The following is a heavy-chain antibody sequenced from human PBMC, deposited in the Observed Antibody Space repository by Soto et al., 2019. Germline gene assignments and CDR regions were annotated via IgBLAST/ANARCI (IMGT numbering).Heavy chain of an antibody. CDR1: GITFSTYA. J-gene: IGHJ6*02. Sequence: EVQLLESGGGLVQPGGSLRLSCAASGITFSTYAMRWVRQAPGKGLESVSVISESGGGTYYADSVTGRFTISRANSKNTLYLPMNSLRAEDTTVYYCVTLRILVDPTGWGQGTAVTVSS. CDR3: VTLRILVDPTG. CDR2: ISESGGGT. D-gene: IGHD2-15*01. V-gene: IGHV3-23*01.